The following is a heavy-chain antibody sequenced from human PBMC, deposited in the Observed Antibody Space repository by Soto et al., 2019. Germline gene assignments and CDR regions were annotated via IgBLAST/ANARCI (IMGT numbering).Heavy chain of an antibody. V-gene: IGHV3-23*01. D-gene: IGHD1-1*01. CDR1: GFTFSSYA. J-gene: IGHJ4*02. CDR3: AKYAGLSPGVRYNFDY. Sequence: GGSLRLSCVASGFTFSSYAMSWVRQTSGKGLEWVSTISGSDGATYYAYSVKGRFTISTDNSRNTLYLQMNSLRAEDSAIYYCAKYAGLSPGVRYNFDYWGPGTLVTVSS. CDR2: ISGSDGAT.